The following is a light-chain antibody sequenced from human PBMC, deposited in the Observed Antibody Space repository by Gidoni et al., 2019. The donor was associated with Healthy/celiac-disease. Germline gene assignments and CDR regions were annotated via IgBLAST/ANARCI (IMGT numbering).Light chain of an antibody. Sequence: EIVLTQSPGTLSLSPGERATLSCRASQSVSSSYLAWYQQKPGQAPRLLLYGASSRATGIPDRFSGSGSGTDFTRTISRLEPEDFAVYYCQQYGSSLRTFGQGTKVEIK. V-gene: IGKV3-20*01. CDR3: QQYGSSLRT. CDR2: GAS. J-gene: IGKJ1*01. CDR1: QSVSSSY.